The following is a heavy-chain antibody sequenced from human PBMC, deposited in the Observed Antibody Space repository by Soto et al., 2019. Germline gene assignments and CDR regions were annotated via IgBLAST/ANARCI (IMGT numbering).Heavy chain of an antibody. J-gene: IGHJ6*02. CDR3: ARDLGPSAYYDFWSGSQGTMDV. Sequence: ASVKVACKASGYPFSGYYMHWLRQAPIQGIEWMGWINPNSGGTDYAQKVQGLGTMTRDTSISTAYMELSRLSSDDTAVYYCARDLGPSAYYDFWSGSQGTMDVWGQGITVTVSS. CDR1: GYPFSGYY. V-gene: IGHV1-2*04. D-gene: IGHD3-3*01. CDR2: INPNSGGT.